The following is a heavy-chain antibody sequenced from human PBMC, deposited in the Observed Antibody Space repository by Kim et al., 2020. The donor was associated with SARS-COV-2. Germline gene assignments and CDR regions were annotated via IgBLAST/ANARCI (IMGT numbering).Heavy chain of an antibody. D-gene: IGHD2-21*02. CDR2: ISDDGSSK. V-gene: IGHV3-33*01. CDR1: GFTFSSYG. CDR3: ARVVLDCYDRSDYFDY. J-gene: IGHJ4*01. Sequence: GGSLRLSCAASGFTFSSYGMHWVRQAPGKGLEWVAAISDDGSSKYYADSVKGRFTISRDNSKNTLYLQMNSLRAEDTAVYYCARVVLDCYDRSDYFDYWG.